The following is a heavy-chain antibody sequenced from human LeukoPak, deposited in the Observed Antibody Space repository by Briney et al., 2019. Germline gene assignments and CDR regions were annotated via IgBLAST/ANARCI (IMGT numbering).Heavy chain of an antibody. CDR2: ISAYNGNT. CDR1: GYSFTGYG. V-gene: IGHV1-18*01. Sequence: ASVQVSCKASGYSFTGYGISWVRQAPGQGLEWMGWISAYNGNTNYAQKLQGRVTMTTDTSTSTAYMELRSLRSDDPAVYYCARDCDRSGYYCYWGQGTLVTVSS. D-gene: IGHD3-22*01. CDR3: ARDCDRSGYYCY. J-gene: IGHJ4*02.